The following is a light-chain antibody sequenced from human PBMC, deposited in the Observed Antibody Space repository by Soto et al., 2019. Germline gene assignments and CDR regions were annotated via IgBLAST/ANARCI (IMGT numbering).Light chain of an antibody. CDR1: QTIFYNFNHKNY. CDR3: QQYYSTPPT. V-gene: IGKV4-1*01. CDR2: WAS. Sequence: DIVMTQSPDSLAVSLGERATINCKSSQTIFYNFNHKNYLAWYQQRPGQPPRLLMYWASTRAYGVPDRFSGSGSGADFTLTISSLQAEDVAVYYCQQYYSTPPTFGGGTKLEIK. J-gene: IGKJ4*01.